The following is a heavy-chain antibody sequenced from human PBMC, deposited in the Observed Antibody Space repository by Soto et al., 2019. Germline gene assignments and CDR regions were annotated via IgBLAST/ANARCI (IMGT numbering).Heavy chain of an antibody. J-gene: IGHJ5*02. V-gene: IGHV4-4*02. Sequence: SETLSLTCGVSGGTIRSPDWWTWVRQPPGKGLEWIGEIFQSGSTNYTPSLESRVTISVDKSKNQFSLTLTSVTAADTAVYFCARGRGRYSSGWSWFDPWGQGILVTVST. CDR1: GGTIRSPDW. D-gene: IGHD6-19*01. CDR3: ARGRGRYSSGWSWFDP. CDR2: IFQSGST.